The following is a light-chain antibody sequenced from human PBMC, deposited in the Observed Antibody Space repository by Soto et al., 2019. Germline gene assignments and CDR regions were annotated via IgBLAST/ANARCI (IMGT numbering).Light chain of an antibody. CDR3: QQYNSYPDT. Sequence: DIQMTQSPSSLSASVGDRVTITCRASQGVSTFLGWFQQKPGKAPPRLIYDASILQGGVPSRFSGSGSGTEFTLTISSLQPEDFATYYCQQYNSYPDTFGQGTKVEI. CDR2: DAS. CDR1: QGVSTF. J-gene: IGKJ2*01. V-gene: IGKV1-16*01.